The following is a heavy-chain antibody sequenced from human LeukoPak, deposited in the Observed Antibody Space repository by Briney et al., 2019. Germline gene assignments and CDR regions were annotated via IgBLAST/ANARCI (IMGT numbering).Heavy chain of an antibody. J-gene: IGHJ4*02. CDR3: ARNSSSSYFDT. CDR2: IYNKVST. CDR1: GGSMPSNTYY. D-gene: IGHD6-6*01. Sequence: SETLSLTCTVSGGSMPSNTYYWGWVRQSPEKGLEWIGSIYNKVSTHYNPSLKSRVTMSVDTSRSQFSLKLTSMTAADTAIYYCARNSSSSYFDTWGQGILVTVSP. V-gene: IGHV4-39*01.